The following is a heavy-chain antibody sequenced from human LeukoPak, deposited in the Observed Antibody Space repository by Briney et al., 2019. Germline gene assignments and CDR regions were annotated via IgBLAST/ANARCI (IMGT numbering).Heavy chain of an antibody. CDR3: ATSIAMTTVTTGGGFDY. Sequence: GGSLRLSCAASGFTFSSYSMNWVRQAPGKGLEWVSYISSSSSTIYYADSVKGRFTISRDNSKNTLYLQMNSLRAEDTAVYYCATSIAMTTVTTGGGFDYWGQGTLVTVSS. D-gene: IGHD4-11*01. CDR2: ISSSSSTI. CDR1: GFTFSSYS. J-gene: IGHJ4*02. V-gene: IGHV3-48*01.